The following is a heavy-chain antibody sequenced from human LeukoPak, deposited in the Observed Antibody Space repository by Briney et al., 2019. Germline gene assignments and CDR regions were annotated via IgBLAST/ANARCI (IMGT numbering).Heavy chain of an antibody. CDR2: IYSGGST. J-gene: IGHJ4*02. Sequence: GGSLRLSCAASGFTVSINYMSWVRQAPGKGLEWASVIYSGGSTYYADSVKGRFTISRDISKNTLYLQMNSLRAEDTAVYYCARGSPRGGVTAPYYWGQGTLVTVSS. CDR3: ARGSPRGGVTAPYY. D-gene: IGHD2-21*02. CDR1: GFTVSINY. V-gene: IGHV3-66*01.